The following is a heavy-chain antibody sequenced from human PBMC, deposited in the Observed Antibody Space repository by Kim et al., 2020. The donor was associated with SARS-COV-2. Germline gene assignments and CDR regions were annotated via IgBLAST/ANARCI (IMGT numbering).Heavy chain of an antibody. D-gene: IGHD2-2*01. CDR2: ISSSGSTI. CDR1: GFTFSDYY. CDR3: ARDTHPDIVVVPAASDAFDI. J-gene: IGHJ3*02. Sequence: GGSLRLSCAASGFTFSDYYMSWIRQAPGKGLEWVSYISSSGSTIYYADSVKGRFTISRDNAKNSLYLQMNSLRAEDTAVYYCARDTHPDIVVVPAASDAFDIWGQGTMVTVSS. V-gene: IGHV3-11*01.